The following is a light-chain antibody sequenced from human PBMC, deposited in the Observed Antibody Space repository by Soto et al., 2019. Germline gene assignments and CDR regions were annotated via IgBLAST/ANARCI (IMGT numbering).Light chain of an antibody. CDR2: DAS. CDR3: QQRSNWPWT. Sequence: EIVLTQSPATLSLSPGERPTLSCRASQNVSSYLAWYQQKPGQAPRLLIYDASNRATGIPARFSGSGSGTDFTLTISSLGPEDFAVYYCQQRSNWPWTFGQGTKVDIK. CDR1: QNVSSY. V-gene: IGKV3-11*01. J-gene: IGKJ1*01.